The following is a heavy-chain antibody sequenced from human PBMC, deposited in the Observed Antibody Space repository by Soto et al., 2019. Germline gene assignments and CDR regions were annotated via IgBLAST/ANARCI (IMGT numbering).Heavy chain of an antibody. D-gene: IGHD1-26*01. Sequence: QVQLQEWGPGLVKPSQTLSLTCTVSGGSIRKGDYYWGWIRQPPGKGLEWIGYVYYSGTTYSHPSLKSRVTISVDKSENEFSLRLSSVTAADKAVYYCVTVNLVGAAYYFDYWGPGTLVTVSS. V-gene: IGHV4-30-4*01. J-gene: IGHJ4*02. CDR3: VTVNLVGAAYYFDY. CDR1: GGSIRKGDYY. CDR2: VYYSGTT.